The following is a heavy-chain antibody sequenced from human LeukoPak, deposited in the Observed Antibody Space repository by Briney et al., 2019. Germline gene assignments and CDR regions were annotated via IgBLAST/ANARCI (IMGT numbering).Heavy chain of an antibody. D-gene: IGHD3-22*01. Sequence: GGSLRLSCAASGFTFSDYYMNWIRQAPGKGLEWVSYISGSGSSIYYADSVKGRFTISRDNAKNSLYLQMSSLRAEDTAVYYCARADYGSSGPIFWGQGTLVTVSS. CDR2: ISGSGSSI. V-gene: IGHV3-11*01. CDR1: GFTFSDYY. J-gene: IGHJ4*02. CDR3: ARADYGSSGPIF.